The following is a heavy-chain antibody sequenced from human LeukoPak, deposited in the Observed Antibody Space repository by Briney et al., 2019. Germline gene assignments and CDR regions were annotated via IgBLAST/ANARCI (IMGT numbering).Heavy chain of an antibody. J-gene: IGHJ4*02. CDR2: IKSKTDGGTT. CDR3: AKESGEYTRSPSDY. D-gene: IGHD2/OR15-2a*01. Sequence: GGSLRLSCAASGFAFSNAWMSWVRQAPGKGLEWVGRIKSKTDGGTTDYAAPVKGRFTISGDDSKNTLYLQMNSLKTEDTAVYYCAKESGEYTRSPSDYWGQGTLVTVSS. V-gene: IGHV3-15*01. CDR1: GFAFSNAW.